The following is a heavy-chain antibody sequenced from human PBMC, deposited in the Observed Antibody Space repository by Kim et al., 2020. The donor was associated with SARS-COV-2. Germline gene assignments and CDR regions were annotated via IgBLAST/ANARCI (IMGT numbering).Heavy chain of an antibody. J-gene: IGHJ5*02. CDR3: ARRLVGTISP. CDR2: IYYSGTT. D-gene: IGHD1-26*01. CDR1: GASISSDKYS. Sequence: SETLSLTCTVSGASISSDKYSWDWIRQPPGKGLEWIGGIYYSGTTHYNPSLKSRVTMSIDTSKFSLHLSSVTATDTAVYFCARRLVGTISPWGQGTLVTVSS. V-gene: IGHV4-39*01.